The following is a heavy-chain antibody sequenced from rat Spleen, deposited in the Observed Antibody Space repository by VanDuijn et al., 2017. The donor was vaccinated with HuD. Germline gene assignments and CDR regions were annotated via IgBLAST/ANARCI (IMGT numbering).Heavy chain of an antibody. CDR2: ISYDGSST. CDR3: TTGGALAY. CDR1: GFTFSDFY. Sequence: EVQLVESDGGLVQPGRSLKLSCATSGFTFSDFYMAWVRQAPTKGLEWVATISYDGSSTYYRDSVKGRFTISRDDAKSTLYLQMDSLTSEDTATYYCTTGGALAYWGQGTLVTVSS. D-gene: IGHD4-3*01. V-gene: IGHV5-7*01. J-gene: IGHJ3*01.